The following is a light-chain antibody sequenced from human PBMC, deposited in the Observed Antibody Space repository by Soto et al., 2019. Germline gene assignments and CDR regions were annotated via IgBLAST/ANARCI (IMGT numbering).Light chain of an antibody. CDR3: PQYANVPLT. Sequence: DLQMTQSPSSLSASVGDRVTITCQASQDITNDLNWYQQKPGKAPKVLIYESSNLKTGVPSRFSGSGSGTDFTFNISSLQPEDIETYFCPQYANVPLTFGGGTKVELK. CDR2: ESS. V-gene: IGKV1-33*01. CDR1: QDITND. J-gene: IGKJ4*01.